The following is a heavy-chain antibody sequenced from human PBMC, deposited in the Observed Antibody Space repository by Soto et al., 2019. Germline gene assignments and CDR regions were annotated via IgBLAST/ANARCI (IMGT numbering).Heavy chain of an antibody. V-gene: IGHV4-31*03. CDR2: IYYSGST. J-gene: IGHJ5*02. CDR3: ARDHYDNWFDP. Sequence: SETLSLTCTVSGGSISSGGYYWSWIRQHPGKGLGWIGYIYYSGSTYYNPSLKSRVTISVDTSKNQFSLKLSSVTAADTAVYYCARDHYDNWFDPWGQGTLVTVSS. CDR1: GGSISSGGYY. D-gene: IGHD3-10*01.